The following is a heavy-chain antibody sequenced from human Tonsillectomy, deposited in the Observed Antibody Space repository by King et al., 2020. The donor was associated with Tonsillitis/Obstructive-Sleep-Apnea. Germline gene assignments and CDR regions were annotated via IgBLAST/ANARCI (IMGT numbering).Heavy chain of an antibody. CDR1: GFTFGDYA. V-gene: IGHV3-49*04. D-gene: IGHD2-15*01. J-gene: IGHJ6*02. CDR3: TRDKGGSYYYYYYGMDV. CDR2: IRSKAYGGTT. Sequence: EVQLVESGGGLVQPGRSLRLSCTASGFTFGDYAMSWVRQAPGKGLEWVGFIRSKAYGGTTEYAASVKGRFTISRDDSKSIAYLQMNSLKTEDTAVYYCTRDKGGSYYYYYYGMDVWGQGTTVTVSS.